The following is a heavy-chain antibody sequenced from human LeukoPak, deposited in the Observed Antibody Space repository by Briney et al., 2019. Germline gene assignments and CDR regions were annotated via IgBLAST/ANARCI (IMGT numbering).Heavy chain of an antibody. V-gene: IGHV3-23*01. CDR3: AGRGNGDSF. D-gene: IGHD2-21*01. J-gene: IGHJ3*01. Sequence: PGGSRRLSCAASGFTFSSYAMSWVRKAPGKGLEWVSAISGSGDSTYYADSVKGRFTISRDNAKNTVFLQMSSLRAEDTAVYYCAGRGNGDSFWGQGTMVTVSS. CDR1: GFTFSSYA. CDR2: ISGSGDST.